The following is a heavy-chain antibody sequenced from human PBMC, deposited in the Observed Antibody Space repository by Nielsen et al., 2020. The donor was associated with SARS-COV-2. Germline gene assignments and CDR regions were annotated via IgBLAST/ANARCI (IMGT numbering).Heavy chain of an antibody. CDR2: IYTSGST. Sequence: LRLSCTVSGGSISSGSYYWSWIRQPAGKGLEWIGRIYTSGSTNYNPSLKSRVTISVDTSKNQFSLKLSSVTAADTAVYYCAREGGYSYGYVTWYFDLWGRGTLVTVSS. V-gene: IGHV4-61*02. J-gene: IGHJ2*01. D-gene: IGHD5-18*01. CDR3: AREGGYSYGYVTWYFDL. CDR1: GGSISSGSYY.